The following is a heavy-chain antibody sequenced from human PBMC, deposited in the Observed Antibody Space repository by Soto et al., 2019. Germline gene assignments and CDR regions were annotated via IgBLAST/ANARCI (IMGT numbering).Heavy chain of an antibody. J-gene: IGHJ5*02. CDR3: AKGGSMGRGVGVGKIHWFDP. CDR1: GFTFSNYA. Sequence: PGGSLRLACAASGFTFSNYAMSWVRQAPGKGLEWASGLSAGGDSTYYADSVKGRFTISRDNSKNTLYLQMNSLRVDDTAVYYCAKGGSMGRGVGVGKIHWFDPWGQGTLVTGSS. CDR2: LSAGGDST. V-gene: IGHV3-23*01. D-gene: IGHD3-10*01.